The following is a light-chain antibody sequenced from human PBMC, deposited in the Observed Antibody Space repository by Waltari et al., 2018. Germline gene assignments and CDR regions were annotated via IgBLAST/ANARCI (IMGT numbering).Light chain of an antibody. J-gene: IGKJ1*01. Sequence: ELVLTQSPGTLSLSPGARGTLPCRASPSVSRFFAWYQQKPGQAPRLLIYGASTRATGIPDRFSGSGSGTDFSLTISRLEPEDFAVYYCQKYDRLPATFGQGTKVEIK. CDR1: PSVSRF. V-gene: IGKV3-20*01. CDR3: QKYDRLPAT. CDR2: GAS.